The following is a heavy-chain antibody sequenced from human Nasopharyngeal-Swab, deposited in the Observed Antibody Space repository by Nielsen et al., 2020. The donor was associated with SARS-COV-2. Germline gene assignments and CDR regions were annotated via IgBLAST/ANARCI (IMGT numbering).Heavy chain of an antibody. D-gene: IGHD6-19*01. Sequence: GESLKISCAASGFTFSSYAMSWVRQAPGKGLEWVSSISSSSSYIYYADSVKGRFTISRDSAKNSLYLQMNSLRAEDTAVYYCARNPSPPYSSGWFDYWGQGTLVTVSS. CDR1: GFTFSSYA. CDR2: ISSSSSYI. CDR3: ARNPSPPYSSGWFDY. J-gene: IGHJ5*01. V-gene: IGHV3-21*01.